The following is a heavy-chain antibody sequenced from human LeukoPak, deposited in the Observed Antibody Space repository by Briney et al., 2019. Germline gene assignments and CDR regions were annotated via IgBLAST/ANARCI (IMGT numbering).Heavy chain of an antibody. Sequence: GGSLRLSCAASGFTFSDYYMSWIRQAPGKGLEWVSYISSSGSTIYYADSVKGRFTISRDNAKNSLYLQMSSLRAEDTAVYYCARETMVRGAYYYGMDVWGQGTTVTVSS. J-gene: IGHJ6*02. CDR2: ISSSGSTI. CDR1: GFTFSDYY. V-gene: IGHV3-11*01. CDR3: ARETMVRGAYYYGMDV. D-gene: IGHD3-10*01.